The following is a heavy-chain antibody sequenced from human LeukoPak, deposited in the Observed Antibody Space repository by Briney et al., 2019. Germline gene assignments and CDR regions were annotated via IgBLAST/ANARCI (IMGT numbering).Heavy chain of an antibody. J-gene: IGHJ4*02. CDR1: GFMFSGSA. Sequence: GGSLKLSCTVSGFMFSGSAIHWFRQASGKGLEWIGRIRNRGNNFATDYSASLTGRVTISREDSKNTAYLQMDSLKSDDTAVYYCTREYNTATRGDFWGQGTLVIVSS. V-gene: IGHV3-73*01. CDR2: IRNRGNNFAT. CDR3: TREYNTATRGDF. D-gene: IGHD2/OR15-2a*01.